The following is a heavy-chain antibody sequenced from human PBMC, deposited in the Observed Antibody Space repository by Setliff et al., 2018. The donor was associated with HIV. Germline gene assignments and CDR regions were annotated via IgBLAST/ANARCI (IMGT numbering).Heavy chain of an antibody. CDR3: ATQRDIVMVPGQGGFDI. J-gene: IGHJ3*02. Sequence: ASVKVSCKASGYTFTDYYMHWVRQAPGQGLEWMGRISVYNGNTIYAQKLQGRVIMTTDTSTSTAYMELRSLRSDDTAMYYCATQRDIVMVPGQGGFDIWAQGTMVTVS. D-gene: IGHD2-2*01. CDR2: ISVYNGNT. CDR1: GYTFTDYY. V-gene: IGHV1-18*04.